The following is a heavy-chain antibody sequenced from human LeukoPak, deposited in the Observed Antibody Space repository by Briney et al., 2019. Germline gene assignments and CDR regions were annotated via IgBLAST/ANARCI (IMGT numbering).Heavy chain of an antibody. Sequence: GGSLRLSCAASGFTFSSYAMSWVRQAPGKGLEWVSATSGSGGSTYYADSVKGRFTISRDNAKNSLYLQMNSLRAEDTAVYYCARVYVEYYYYYMDVWGKGTTVTVSS. V-gene: IGHV3-23*01. D-gene: IGHD3-16*01. J-gene: IGHJ6*03. CDR1: GFTFSSYA. CDR2: TSGSGGST. CDR3: ARVYVEYYYYYMDV.